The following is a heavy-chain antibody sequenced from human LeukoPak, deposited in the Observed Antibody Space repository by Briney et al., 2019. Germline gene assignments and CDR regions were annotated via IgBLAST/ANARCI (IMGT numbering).Heavy chain of an antibody. CDR1: GGSISSSNW. CDR3: AGTMTSYYYGSGSYYPFDY. D-gene: IGHD3-10*01. CDR2: IYHSGST. V-gene: IGHV4-4*02. J-gene: IGHJ4*02. Sequence: SETLSLTCAVSGGSISSSNWWSWVRQPPGKGLEWIGEIYHSGSTNYNPSLKSRVTISVDKSKNQFSLKLSSVTAADTAVYYCAGTMTSYYYGSGSYYPFDYWGQGTLVTVSS.